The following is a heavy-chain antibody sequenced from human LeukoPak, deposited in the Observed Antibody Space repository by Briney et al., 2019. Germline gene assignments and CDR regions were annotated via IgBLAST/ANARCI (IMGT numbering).Heavy chain of an antibody. J-gene: IGHJ6*02. CDR2: ISGSTNYI. D-gene: IGHD2-2*01. V-gene: IGHV3-21*01. CDR1: GFTFSSYT. CDR3: ARDPNYCSSTSCDYYYYYYGMDV. Sequence: AGGSLRLSCAASGFTFSSYTMNWVRQAPGKGLEWVSSISGSTNYIYYADSVKGRFTISRDNAKNSLYLQMNSLRAEDTAVHYCARDPNYCSSTSCDYYYYYYGMDVWGQGTTVTVSS.